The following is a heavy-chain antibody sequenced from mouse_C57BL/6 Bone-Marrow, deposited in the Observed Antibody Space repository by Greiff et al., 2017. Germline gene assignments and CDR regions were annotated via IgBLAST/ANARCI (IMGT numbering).Heavy chain of an antibody. V-gene: IGHV1-54*01. J-gene: IGHJ4*01. Sequence: QVQLQQSGAELVRPGTSVKVSCKASGYAFTNYLIEWVKQRPGQGLEWIGVINPGSGGTNYNEKFKGKATLTADKSSSTAYMQLSSLTSEDSAVYFCASHYGSSLYYAMDYWGQGTSVTVSS. CDR1: GYAFTNYL. D-gene: IGHD1-1*01. CDR2: INPGSGGT. CDR3: ASHYGSSLYYAMDY.